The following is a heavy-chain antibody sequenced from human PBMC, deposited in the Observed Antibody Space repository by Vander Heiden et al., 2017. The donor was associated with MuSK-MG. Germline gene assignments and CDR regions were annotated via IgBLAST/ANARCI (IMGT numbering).Heavy chain of an antibody. Sequence: QVQLVESGGGLVKPGGSLRLSCAASGFIFSDYYMSWIRQAPGRGLEWVSNIGSRATTIYYADAVKGRFTISRDNVKNSLYLQMKSLRAEDTAVYYCAIAGEYGHRFDPWGQGTLVTVSS. CDR2: IGSRATTI. J-gene: IGHJ5*02. V-gene: IGHV3-11*01. CDR1: GFIFSDYY. CDR3: AIAGEYGHRFDP. D-gene: IGHD3-10*01.